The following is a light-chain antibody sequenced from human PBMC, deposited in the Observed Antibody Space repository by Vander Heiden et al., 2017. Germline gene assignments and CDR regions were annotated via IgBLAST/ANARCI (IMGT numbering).Light chain of an antibody. V-gene: IGKV1-39*01. CDR1: QPITNY. CDR2: LAS. CDR3: QQSYTTPFT. Sequence: DIQMTQSPSSLSASVGDRVTITCRASQPITNYLNWYQQRPGEAPKLLIYLASNLQSGVPVRFSGSGSGADFTLTISSLQPEDFATYFCQQSYTTPFTFGQGTTLEIK. J-gene: IGKJ2*01.